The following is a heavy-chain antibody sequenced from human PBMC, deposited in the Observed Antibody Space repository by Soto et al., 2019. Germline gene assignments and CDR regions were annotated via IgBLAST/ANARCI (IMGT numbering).Heavy chain of an antibody. CDR3: AKVRPSGYYDSSGYYY. D-gene: IGHD3-22*01. V-gene: IGHV3-23*01. Sequence: EVQLLESGGGLVQPGGSLRLSCAASGFTFSSYAMSWVRQAPGKGLEWVSAISGSGGSTYYADSVKGRFTISRDNSKNTLYLQMNSLRAEDTAVYYCAKVRPSGYYDSSGYYYWGQGTLVTVSS. CDR1: GFTFSSYA. J-gene: IGHJ4*02. CDR2: ISGSGGST.